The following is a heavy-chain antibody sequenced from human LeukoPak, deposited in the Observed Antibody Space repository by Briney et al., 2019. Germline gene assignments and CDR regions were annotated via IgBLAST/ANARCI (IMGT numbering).Heavy chain of an antibody. V-gene: IGHV4-31*03. D-gene: IGHD3-22*01. Sequence: SETLSLTCTVSGGSISSGGYSWSWIRQHPGKGLEWIGYIYYSGSTYYNPSLKSRVTISVDTSKNQFSLKLSSVTAADTAVYYCAREAYYYDSSGYYAGAFDIWGQGTMVTVSS. CDR2: IYYSGST. J-gene: IGHJ3*02. CDR1: GGSISSGGYS. CDR3: AREAYYYDSSGYYAGAFDI.